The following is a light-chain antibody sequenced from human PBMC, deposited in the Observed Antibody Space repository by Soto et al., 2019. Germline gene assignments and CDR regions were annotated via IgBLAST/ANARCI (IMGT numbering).Light chain of an antibody. CDR2: SNI. J-gene: IGLJ2*01. V-gene: IGLV1-44*01. CDR3: AAWDDSLNGVV. Sequence: QAVVTQPPSASGTPGQRVIMSCSGSNSNIRRNTVNWYQQLPGTAPKLLIYSNIQRPSGVPDRFSGSKSGTSASLAISGLQSEDEADYYCAAWDDSLNGVVFGGGTKLTVL. CDR1: NSNIRRNT.